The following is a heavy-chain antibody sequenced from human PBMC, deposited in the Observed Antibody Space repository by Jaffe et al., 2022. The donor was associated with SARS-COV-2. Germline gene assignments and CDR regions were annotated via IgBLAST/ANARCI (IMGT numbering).Heavy chain of an antibody. V-gene: IGHV3-23*01. J-gene: IGHJ2*01. CDR3: ARDWGPAPFRYFDL. D-gene: IGHD3-16*01. Sequence: DVQLLESGGGLVQPGGCLRLSCAASGFSLSAYAMSWVRQTPGKGLEWVSAISGSGDTIYYADSVKGRFTISRDSSTSTLYLQMSSLRAGDSALYYCARDWGPAPFRYFDLWGRGTLVTVSS. CDR2: ISGSGDTI. CDR1: GFSLSAYA.